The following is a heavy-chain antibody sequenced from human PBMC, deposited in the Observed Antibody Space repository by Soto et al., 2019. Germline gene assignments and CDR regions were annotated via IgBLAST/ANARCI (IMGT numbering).Heavy chain of an antibody. CDR1: GGTFSSYA. Sequence: SVKVSCKASGGTFSSYAISWVRQAPGQGLEWMGGIIPIFGTANYAQKFQGRVTITADESTSTAYMELSSLRSEDTAVYYCARSIVVVPAANLIYFDYWGQGTLVTVSS. J-gene: IGHJ4*02. CDR2: IIPIFGTA. V-gene: IGHV1-69*13. CDR3: ARSIVVVPAANLIYFDY. D-gene: IGHD2-2*01.